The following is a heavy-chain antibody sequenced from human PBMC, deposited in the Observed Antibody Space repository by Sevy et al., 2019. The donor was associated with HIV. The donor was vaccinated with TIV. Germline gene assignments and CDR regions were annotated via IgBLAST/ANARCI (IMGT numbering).Heavy chain of an antibody. J-gene: IGHJ4*02. CDR2: ISAYNGNT. D-gene: IGHD6-19*01. CDR3: ATDPSGWYRGGYFDY. Sequence: ASVKVSYKASGYTFTSYGISWVRQAPGQGLEWMGWISAYNGNTNCAQKLQGRVTMTTDTSTSTAYMELRSLRSDDTAVYYCATDPSGWYRGGYFDYWGQGTLVTVSS. CDR1: GYTFTSYG. V-gene: IGHV1-18*01.